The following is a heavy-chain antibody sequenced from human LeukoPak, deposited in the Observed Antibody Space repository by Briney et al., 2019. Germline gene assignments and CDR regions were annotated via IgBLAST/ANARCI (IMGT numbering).Heavy chain of an antibody. CDR1: GFTFSSYA. CDR2: ISGSGGST. D-gene: IGHD3-10*01. CDR3: ANNYGSGSYLRSLDY. V-gene: IGHV3-23*01. J-gene: IGHJ4*02. Sequence: PGGSLRLSCAASGFTFSSYAMSWVRQAPGKGLEWVSAISGSGGSTYYADSVKGRFTISRDNSKNTLYLQMNSLRAEDTAVYYCANNYGSGSYLRSLDYWGQGTLVTVSS.